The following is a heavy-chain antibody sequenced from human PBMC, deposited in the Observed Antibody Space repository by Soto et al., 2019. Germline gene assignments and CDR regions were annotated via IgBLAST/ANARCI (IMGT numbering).Heavy chain of an antibody. D-gene: IGHD2-15*01. CDR3: ARVGGVVAATPVDFNY. J-gene: IGHJ4*02. CDR2: IYPGDSDT. CDR1: GYSFTTYW. Sequence: PGESLKISCKGSGYSFTTYWIGWVRQMSGKGLEWMGIIYPGDSDTRCSPSFQGQVTISADKSISTAYLQWSSLKASDTAMYYCARVGGVVAATPVDFNYWGQGTLVTVSS. V-gene: IGHV5-51*01.